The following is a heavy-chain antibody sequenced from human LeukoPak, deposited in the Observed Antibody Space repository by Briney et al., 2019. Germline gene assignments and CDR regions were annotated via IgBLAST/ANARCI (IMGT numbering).Heavy chain of an antibody. CDR3: TGHGYGSGSYSSD. CDR2: ITSKAHSYAT. Sequence: GGSLRLSCAASGFTFSGSPMHWVRQTSGKGLEWVGRITSKAHSYATAYAASVKGRFTISRDDSKDTAYLQMNSLKTKDTAVYYCTGHGYGSGSYSSDWGQGTLVTVSA. CDR1: GFTFSGSP. J-gene: IGHJ4*02. D-gene: IGHD3-10*01. V-gene: IGHV3-73*01.